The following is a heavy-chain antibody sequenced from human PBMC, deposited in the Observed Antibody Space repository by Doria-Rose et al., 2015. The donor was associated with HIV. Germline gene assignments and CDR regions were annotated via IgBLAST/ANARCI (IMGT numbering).Heavy chain of an antibody. CDR3: ASQWERSSFDY. CDR1: GGTFSSYT. J-gene: IGHJ4*02. Sequence: QVHLVQSGSDVKKPGSSVKVSCKASGGTFSSYTISWVRQAPGQGLEWMGRIIPILDIVNYALRFQGRVTITADESTSTAYMELSSLRSEDTAIYYCASQWERSSFDYWGQGTRGNGS. D-gene: IGHD1-26*01. CDR2: IIPILDIV. V-gene: IGHV1-69*02.